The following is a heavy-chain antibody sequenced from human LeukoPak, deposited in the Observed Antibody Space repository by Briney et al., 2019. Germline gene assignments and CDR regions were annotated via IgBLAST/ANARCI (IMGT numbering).Heavy chain of an antibody. CDR1: GFSFSNAW. D-gene: IGHD2-15*01. Sequence: GGSLRLSCAASGFSFSNAWMSWVRQAPGKGLEWVGRIKRKTDGGTTDYAAPVKGRFTISRDDSKNTLYLQMNSLKTEDTAVYYCTPYCSGGSCYSGGDYYGMDVWGQGTTVTVSS. J-gene: IGHJ6*02. CDR2: IKRKTDGGTT. CDR3: TPYCSGGSCYSGGDYYGMDV. V-gene: IGHV3-15*01.